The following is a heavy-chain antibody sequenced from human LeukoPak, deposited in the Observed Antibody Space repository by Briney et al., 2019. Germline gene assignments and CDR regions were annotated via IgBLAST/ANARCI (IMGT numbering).Heavy chain of an antibody. J-gene: IGHJ4*02. CDR1: GGSISSGSYY. CDR3: ATTRSSGLDY. D-gene: IGHD3-22*01. CDR2: INHSGST. V-gene: IGHV4-39*07. Sequence: PSETLSLTCTVSGGSISSGSYYWGWIRQPPGKGLEWIGEINHSGSTNYNPSLKSRVTISVDTSKNQFSLKLSSVTAADTAVYYCATTRSSGLDYWGQGTLVTVSS.